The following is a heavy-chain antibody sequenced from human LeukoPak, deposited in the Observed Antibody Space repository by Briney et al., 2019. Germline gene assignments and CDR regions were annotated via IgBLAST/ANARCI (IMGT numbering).Heavy chain of an antibody. D-gene: IGHD3-10*01. V-gene: IGHV3-7*01. J-gene: IGHJ6*02. CDR3: ARDYFGSGRHYYGLDV. CDR1: GFAFTNYW. CDR2: INQGGSEK. Sequence: GGSLRLSCAVSGFAFTNYWMSWVRQAPGKGPEWVAKINQGGSEKDYVDSVKGRFSISRDNAKSSVFLQMDNLRVEDTAVYFCARDYFGSGRHYYGLDVWGQGTTVIVSS.